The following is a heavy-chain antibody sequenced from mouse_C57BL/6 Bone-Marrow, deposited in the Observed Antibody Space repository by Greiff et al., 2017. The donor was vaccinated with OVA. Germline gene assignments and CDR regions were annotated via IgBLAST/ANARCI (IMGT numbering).Heavy chain of an antibody. J-gene: IGHJ1*03. CDR2: ISSGSSTI. CDR1: GFTFSDYG. V-gene: IGHV5-17*01. CDR3: ARPGLRYFDV. D-gene: IGHD3-3*01. Sequence: EVKVVESGGGLVKPGGSLKLSCAASGFTFSDYGMHWVRQAPEKGLEWVAYISSGSSTIYYADTVKGRFTISRDNAKNTLFLQMTSLRSEDTAMYYCARPGLRYFDVWGTGTTVTVSS.